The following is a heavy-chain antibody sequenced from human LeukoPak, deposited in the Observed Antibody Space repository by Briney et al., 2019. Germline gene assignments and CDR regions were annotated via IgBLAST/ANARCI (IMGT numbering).Heavy chain of an antibody. V-gene: IGHV3-15*01. J-gene: IGHJ4*02. CDR1: GFTFTNAW. D-gene: IGHD3-22*01. CDR3: TTSPFYYDSGDSYYYFDC. Sequence: GGSLRLSCAASGFTFTNAWMNWVRQAPGKGLEWVGRIKTKTDGGTTDYAAPVKSRFTISRDDSRNTLYVQMNSLKTEDTAVYYCTTSPFYYDSGDSYYYFDCWGQGTLSPSPQ. CDR2: IKTKTDGGTT.